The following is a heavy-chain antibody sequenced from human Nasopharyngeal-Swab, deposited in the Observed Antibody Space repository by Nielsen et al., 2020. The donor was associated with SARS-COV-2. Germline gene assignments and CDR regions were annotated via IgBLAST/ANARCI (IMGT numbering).Heavy chain of an antibody. D-gene: IGHD3-9*01. J-gene: IGHJ4*02. CDR1: GYSIRSDSY. CDR2: MYHSGTT. CDR3: ARDVTGYLQCDS. Sequence: SETLSLTCTVSGYSIRSDSYWGWIRQPPGKGLEWIGHMYHSGTTYYNPSLKSRVTISRDTSKNQLSLTLTSVTAADTGVYYCARDVTGYLQCDSWGQGSMVTVSS. V-gene: IGHV4-38-2*02.